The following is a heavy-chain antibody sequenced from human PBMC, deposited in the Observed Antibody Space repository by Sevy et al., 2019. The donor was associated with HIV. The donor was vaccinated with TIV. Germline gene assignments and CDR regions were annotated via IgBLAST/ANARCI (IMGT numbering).Heavy chain of an antibody. D-gene: IGHD3-10*01. CDR3: ARGEYYYGSGSYDFDY. V-gene: IGHV3-30-3*01. CDR2: ISYDGSNK. J-gene: IGHJ4*02. Sequence: GGSLRLSCAASGFTFSSYAMYWVRQAPGKGLEWVAVISYDGSNKYYADSVKGRFTISRDNSKNTLYLQMNSLRAEDTAVYYCARGEYYYGSGSYDFDYWGQGTLVTVSS. CDR1: GFTFSSYA.